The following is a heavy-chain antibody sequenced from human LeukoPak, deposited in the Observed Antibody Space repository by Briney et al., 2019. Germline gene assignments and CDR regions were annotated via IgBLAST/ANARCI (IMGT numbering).Heavy chain of an antibody. V-gene: IGHV3-48*01. CDR2: ISSSSSNI. CDR3: AKAGILPRQPTFAY. Sequence: PGGSLRLSCAASGFTFSSYSMNWVRQAPGKGLEWVSYISSSSSNIYYADSVKGRFTISRDNSKNTLYLQMNSLRAEDTAVYYCAKAGILPRQPTFAYWGQGTLVTVSS. CDR1: GFTFSSYS. D-gene: IGHD1-1*01. J-gene: IGHJ4*02.